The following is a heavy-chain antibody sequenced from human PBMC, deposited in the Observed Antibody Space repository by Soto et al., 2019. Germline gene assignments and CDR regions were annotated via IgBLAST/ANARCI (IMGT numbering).Heavy chain of an antibody. J-gene: IGHJ4*02. Sequence: EVRLLESGGSLVQPGGSLRLSCVTSGFRFSSYAMSWVRQAPWKGLEWVAALIGRGDNTQYADSVKGRFTISRDISKNTLYLQMNSLGAEDTAIYYCAKDRCGDGSCYIFDQWGQGTLVTVSS. CDR2: LIGRGDNT. V-gene: IGHV3-23*01. CDR1: GFRFSSYA. D-gene: IGHD6-19*01. CDR3: AKDRCGDGSCYIFDQ.